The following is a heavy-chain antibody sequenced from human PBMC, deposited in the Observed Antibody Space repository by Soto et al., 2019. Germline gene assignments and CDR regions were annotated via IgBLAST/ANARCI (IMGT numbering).Heavy chain of an antibody. CDR2: IYYSGST. CDR1: GGSISSSSYY. D-gene: IGHD5-18*01. CDR3: ERLPGYSYARNWSDT. J-gene: IGHJ5*02. V-gene: IGHV4-39*01. Sequence: SATLSLTCTVSGGSISSSSYYLGWIRQPPGKGMEWIGSIYYSGSTYYNPSLKSRVTISVDTSKNQFSLKLSSVTAADTAVYYCERLPGYSYARNWSDTWGQGTMVTVSS.